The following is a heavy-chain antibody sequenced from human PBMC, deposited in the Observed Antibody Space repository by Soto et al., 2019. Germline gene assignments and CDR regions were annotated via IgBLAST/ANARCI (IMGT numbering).Heavy chain of an antibody. CDR1: GGSISGGVGGLYY. CDR2: IYDSGST. D-gene: IGHD4-17*01. CDR3: AREVIPLTTDWYFDL. Sequence: QLQLRESGPGLVKPSETLSLTCTVSGGSISGGVGGLYYWSWIRQPPGKGLEWIGYIYDSGSTYYNLSLESRVTIPVDTSKNQFSLRLSCVTAADTAVYYCAREVIPLTTDWYFDLWGRGTLVTVSS. V-gene: IGHV4-30-4*01. J-gene: IGHJ2*01.